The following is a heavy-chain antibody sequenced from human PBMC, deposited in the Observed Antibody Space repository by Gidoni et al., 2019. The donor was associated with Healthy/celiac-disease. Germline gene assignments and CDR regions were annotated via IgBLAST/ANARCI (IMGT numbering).Heavy chain of an antibody. D-gene: IGHD4-17*01. CDR1: GGTFSRYA. CDR2: IIPIFGTA. V-gene: IGHV1-69*01. Sequence: VQLVQSGAEVKKPGSSVEVSCQASGGTFSRYAISWVRQAPGQGLEWMGGIIPIFGTANYAQKFQGRVTITADESTSTAYMELSSLRSEDTAVYYCARGLATVVGSTDGFDIWGQGTMVTVSS. J-gene: IGHJ3*02. CDR3: ARGLATVVGSTDGFDI.